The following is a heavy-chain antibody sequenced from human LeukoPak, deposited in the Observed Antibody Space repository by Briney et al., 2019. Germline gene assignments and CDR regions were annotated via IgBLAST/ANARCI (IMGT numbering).Heavy chain of an antibody. CDR2: NYSGSST. CDR3: ASGGWELPDY. J-gene: IGHJ4*02. V-gene: IGHV3-66*02. CDR1: GFTFSLYA. D-gene: IGHD1-26*01. Sequence: VGSLRLSCAASGFTFSLYAMNWVRQAPGKGLEWVSVNYSGSSTYYADSVKGRFTISRHNSKNTLYLQMNSLRAEDTAVYYCASGGWELPDYWGQGTLVTVSS.